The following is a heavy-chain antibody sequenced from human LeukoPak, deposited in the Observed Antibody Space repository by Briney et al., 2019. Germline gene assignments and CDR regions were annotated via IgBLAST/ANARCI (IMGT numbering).Heavy chain of an antibody. CDR1: GFTLTGYA. CDR2: ISGTGGWT. J-gene: IGHJ4*02. D-gene: IGHD3-22*01. V-gene: IGHV3-23*01. CDR3: AKTPHDSSGYQDY. Sequence: GGSLRLSCAASGFTLTGYAMSWVRQAPGKGLEWVSGISGTGGWTYYADSVKGRFTISIDNSKNTLFLQMNSLRVEDTAVYYCAKTPHDSSGYQDYWGQGTLVTVSS.